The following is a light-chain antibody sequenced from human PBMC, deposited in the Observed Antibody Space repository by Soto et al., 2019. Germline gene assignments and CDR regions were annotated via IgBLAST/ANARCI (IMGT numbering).Light chain of an antibody. CDR2: DVT. Sequence: QSVLTQPASVSGAPGQSITISCTGTSSDVGRYKYVSWYQQHPGKAPKLMIYDVTNRPSGVSNRFSGSKSGNTASLTISGLQAEDEANYYCSSYTGSGTLVIFGGGTQLTVL. CDR3: SSYTGSGTLVI. CDR1: SSDVGRYKY. J-gene: IGLJ2*01. V-gene: IGLV2-14*03.